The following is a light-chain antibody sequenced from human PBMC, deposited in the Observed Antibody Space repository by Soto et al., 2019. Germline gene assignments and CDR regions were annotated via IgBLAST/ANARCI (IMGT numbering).Light chain of an antibody. J-gene: IGLJ3*02. Sequence: QSVLTQPASVSGSPEQSITISCTGTSSDIGGYKYVSWYQQHPGKAPKLMIYEVNNRPSGVSNRFSGSKSGRTASLTISGLQAEDEADYYCSSYTSSSTLEVFGGGTKVTVL. V-gene: IGLV2-14*01. CDR2: EVN. CDR3: SSYTSSSTLEV. CDR1: SSDIGGYKY.